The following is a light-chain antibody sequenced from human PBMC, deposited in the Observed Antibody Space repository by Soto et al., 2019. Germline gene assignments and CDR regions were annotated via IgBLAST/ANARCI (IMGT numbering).Light chain of an antibody. V-gene: IGKV3-11*01. J-gene: IGKJ5*01. CDR3: HHRSNLPIT. CDR2: DAS. CDR1: QSVSSY. Sequence: EIVLTQSPATLSLSPGERATLSCRASQSVSSYLAWYQQKPGQAPRLLIYDASNRATGIPARFSGSGSGTEFTLTISSLEPEDFAVYYCHHRSNLPITFGQGTRLEIK.